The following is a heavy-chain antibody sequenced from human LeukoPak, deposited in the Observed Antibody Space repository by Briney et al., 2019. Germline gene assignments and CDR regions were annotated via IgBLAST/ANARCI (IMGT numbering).Heavy chain of an antibody. CDR2: ISYDGSNT. Sequence: GGSLRLSCAASGFTFSSYGMHWVRQAPGKGLEWVAVISYDGSNTYYADSVKGRFTISRDNSKNMLYLQMNSLGAEDTAVYYCAKPYYYGSRSYMDYWGQGTLVAVSS. CDR1: GFTFSSYG. J-gene: IGHJ4*02. D-gene: IGHD3-10*01. V-gene: IGHV3-30*18. CDR3: AKPYYYGSRSYMDY.